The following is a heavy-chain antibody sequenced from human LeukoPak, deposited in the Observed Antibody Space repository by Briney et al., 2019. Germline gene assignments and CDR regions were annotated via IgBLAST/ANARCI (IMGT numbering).Heavy chain of an antibody. Sequence: GASVKVSCKASGYTFTDYYIHWVRQAPGQGLEWMGWINPNSGGTNYALKFQGRVTMTRDTSISTVCMELSRLRSDDTAVYYCARVRLAGNYYDYGMDVWGQGSTVTVSS. CDR3: ARVRLAGNYYDYGMDV. CDR1: GYTFTDYY. V-gene: IGHV1-2*02. J-gene: IGHJ6*02. D-gene: IGHD6-6*01. CDR2: INPNSGGT.